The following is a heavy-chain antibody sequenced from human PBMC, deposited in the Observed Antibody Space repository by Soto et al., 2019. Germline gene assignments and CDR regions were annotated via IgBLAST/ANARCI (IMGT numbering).Heavy chain of an antibody. J-gene: IGHJ6*02. CDR3: ARSPTLGYCSSTSCQGYYYYYGMDV. CDR1: GFTFSSYW. CDR2: IKQDGSEK. V-gene: IGHV3-7*01. Sequence: GGSLRLSCAASGFTFSSYWMSWVRQAPGKGLEWVANIKQDGSEKYYVDSVKGRFTFSRDNAKNSLYLQMNSLRAEDTAVYYCARSPTLGYCSSTSCQGYYYYYGMDVWGQGTTVTVSS. D-gene: IGHD2-2*01.